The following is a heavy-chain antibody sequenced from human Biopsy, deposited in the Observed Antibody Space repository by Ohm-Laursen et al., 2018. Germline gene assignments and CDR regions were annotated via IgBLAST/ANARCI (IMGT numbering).Heavy chain of an antibody. CDR3: AREAGPCGGDCYGFFEG. CDR2: ISNRSGTK. V-gene: IGHV3-23*01. CDR1: GFTFGNYA. Sequence: SLRLSCSASGFTFGNYAMSWVRQTPGKGLEWVSLISNRSGTKSYTDSVKGRFSISRDNSKNTLYLQMNSLRVEDTAVYFCAREAGPCGGDCYGFFEGWGQGILVTVSS. D-gene: IGHD2-21*02. J-gene: IGHJ1*01.